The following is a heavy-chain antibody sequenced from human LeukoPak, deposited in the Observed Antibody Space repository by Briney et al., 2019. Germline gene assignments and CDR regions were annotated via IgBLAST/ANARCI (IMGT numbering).Heavy chain of an antibody. Sequence: SETLSLTCTVSGVSISSGDYYWSWIRQPPGKGLEWIGYIYYSGSTYYNPSLKSRVTISVDTSKNQFSLKLSSVTAADTAVYYCARVGVTFGSYWGQGTLVTVSS. V-gene: IGHV4-30-4*01. J-gene: IGHJ4*02. CDR3: ARVGVTFGSY. D-gene: IGHD3/OR15-3a*01. CDR1: GVSISSGDYY. CDR2: IYYSGST.